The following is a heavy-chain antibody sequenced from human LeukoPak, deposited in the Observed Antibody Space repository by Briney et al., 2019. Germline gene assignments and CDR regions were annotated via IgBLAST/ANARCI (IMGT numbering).Heavy chain of an antibody. CDR3: ARDLGDGYGHYYMDV. CDR1: GYTFTGYY. V-gene: IGHV1-2*02. J-gene: IGHJ6*03. D-gene: IGHD5-24*01. CDR2: INPNSGGT. Sequence: ASVKVSFKASGYTFTGYYMHWVRQAPGQGLEWMGWINPNSGGTNYAQKFQGRVTMTRDTSISTAYMELSRLRSDDTAVYYCARDLGDGYGHYYMDVWGKGTTVTVSS.